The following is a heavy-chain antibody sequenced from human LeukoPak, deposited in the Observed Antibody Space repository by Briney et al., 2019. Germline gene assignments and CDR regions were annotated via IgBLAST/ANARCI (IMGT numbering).Heavy chain of an antibody. D-gene: IGHD2-21*02. Sequence: SETLSLTCTVSGGSISSSYYWGWIRPPPGKGLEWIGSIYYSGSTYYNPSLKSRVTISVATSNNQFSLKLSSVTAADTALYYCARHHCGGDCPGDYFDYWGQGTLVTVSS. V-gene: IGHV4-39*01. CDR1: GGSISSSYY. CDR2: IYYSGST. J-gene: IGHJ4*02. CDR3: ARHHCGGDCPGDYFDY.